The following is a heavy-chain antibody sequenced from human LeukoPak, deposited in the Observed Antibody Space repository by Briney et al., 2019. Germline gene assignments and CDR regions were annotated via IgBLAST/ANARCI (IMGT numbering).Heavy chain of an antibody. CDR3: ARDRNPHYYGSGSYPTYYYYYYGMDV. V-gene: IGHV3-11*01. D-gene: IGHD3-10*01. Sequence: GGSLRLSCAASGFTFSDYYMSWIRQAPGKGLEWVSYISSSGSTIYYADSVKGRFTISRDNAKNSLYLQMNSLRAEDTAVYYCARDRNPHYYGSGSYPTYYYYYYGMDVWGQGTTVTVSS. CDR1: GFTFSDYY. J-gene: IGHJ6*02. CDR2: ISSSGSTI.